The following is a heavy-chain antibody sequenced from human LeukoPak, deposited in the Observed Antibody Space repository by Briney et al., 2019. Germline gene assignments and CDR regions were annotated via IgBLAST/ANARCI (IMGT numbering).Heavy chain of an antibody. V-gene: IGHV4-39*05. Sequence: SETPSLTCTVSGASTSSSYYWGWIRQSPGKGLEWIASIYFRGGTYYNPSLKSRVTISVDATKNVCSLKLSAVAAAETAVYYCFRHIAMGSPLYDWGQGTLVTVSA. CDR1: GASTSSSYY. CDR2: IYFRGGT. D-gene: IGHD2-21*01. CDR3: FRHIAMGSPLYD. J-gene: IGHJ4*02.